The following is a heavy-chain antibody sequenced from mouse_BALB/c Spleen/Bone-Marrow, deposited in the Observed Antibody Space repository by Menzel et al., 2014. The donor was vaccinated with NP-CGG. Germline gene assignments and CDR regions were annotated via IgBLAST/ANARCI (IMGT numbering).Heavy chain of an antibody. CDR2: IDPAIFT. Sequence: EVKLVESGAELVKPGASVKLSCTASGFNIKDTYLHWVKQRPEQGLDWIGRIDPAIFTKYDPTFQGKATITADTSSNTAFLHLSSLKSEDTAVYYCTSYRDGWYFDVWGAGTSVTVSS. V-gene: IGHV14-3*02. D-gene: IGHD2-14*01. CDR3: TSYRDGWYFDV. J-gene: IGHJ1*01. CDR1: GFNIKDTY.